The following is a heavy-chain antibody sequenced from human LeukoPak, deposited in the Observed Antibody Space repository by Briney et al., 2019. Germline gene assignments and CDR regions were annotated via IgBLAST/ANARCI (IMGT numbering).Heavy chain of an antibody. CDR2: ISPDGSAK. Sequence: GGSLRLSCGASGFTFSHHWMSWVRQAPGKGLEWMANISPDGSAKFYVDSVKGRFTISRDNAKSSLYLQLNSLRAEDMAVYYCARDYNWGWGPWGQGTLVTVSS. CDR1: GFTFSHHW. J-gene: IGHJ5*02. V-gene: IGHV3-7*01. CDR3: ARDYNWGWGP. D-gene: IGHD1-1*01.